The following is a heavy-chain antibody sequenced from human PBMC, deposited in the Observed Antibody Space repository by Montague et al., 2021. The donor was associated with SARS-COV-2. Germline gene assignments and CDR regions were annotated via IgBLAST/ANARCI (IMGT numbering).Heavy chain of an antibody. D-gene: IGHD3-10*01. V-gene: IGHV3-21*06. CDR1: EFTFSRFS. J-gene: IGHJ4*02. CDR2: ISVSRNYL. Sequence: SLRLSCAASEFTFSRFSMHWVRQAPGQGLEWVSSISVSRNYLFYAGSVKGRFTISRDNGKSSLYLQMNSLGPEDTAVYYCARVKRGYYYGLGVSAHFDYWGQGTLVTVSS. CDR3: ARVKRGYYYGLGVSAHFDY.